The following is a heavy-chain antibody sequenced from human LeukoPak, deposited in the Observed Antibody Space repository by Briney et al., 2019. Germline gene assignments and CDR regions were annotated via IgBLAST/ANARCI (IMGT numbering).Heavy chain of an antibody. J-gene: IGHJ4*02. D-gene: IGHD5-24*01. CDR3: AKKMASNSPLFDS. CDR1: GFTFSSYA. Sequence: GGSLRLSCAASGFTFSSYAMSWVRQAPGKGLEWVSAISYSGGSTYYADSAKGRFTISRDNSKNMLYLQMNNLRAEDTAVYYCAKKMASNSPLFDSWGQGTLVTVSS. CDR2: ISYSGGST. V-gene: IGHV3-23*01.